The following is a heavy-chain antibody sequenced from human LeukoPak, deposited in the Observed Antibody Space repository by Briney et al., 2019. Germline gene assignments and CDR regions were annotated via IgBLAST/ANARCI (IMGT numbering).Heavy chain of an antibody. V-gene: IGHV3-21*01. Sequence: GGSLRLSCAASGFTFSSYSMNWVRQAPGKGLEWVSSISSSSSYIYYADSVKGRFTISRDNAKNTLYLQMNSLRAEDTAVYSCARGADGVSSNSRGWFDPWGQGTLVTVSS. CDR2: ISSSSSYI. CDR3: ARGADGVSSNSRGWFDP. J-gene: IGHJ5*02. D-gene: IGHD2-15*01. CDR1: GFTFSSYS.